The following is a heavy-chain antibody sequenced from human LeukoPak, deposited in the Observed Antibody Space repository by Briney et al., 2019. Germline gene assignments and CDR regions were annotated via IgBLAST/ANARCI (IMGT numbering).Heavy chain of an antibody. V-gene: IGHV3-33*01. CDR3: ARDDDGSGKYGQLY. Sequence: PGGSLRLSCAASGLIFSNYGFHWVRQAPGKGLEWGAVFWSDGRQKYYVDSVKGRFTVSRDTSKKTVYLQMNSLRAEDTAVYYCARDDDGSGKYGQLYWGQGTLVTVSS. D-gene: IGHD3-10*01. CDR2: FWSDGRQK. CDR1: GLIFSNYG. J-gene: IGHJ4*02.